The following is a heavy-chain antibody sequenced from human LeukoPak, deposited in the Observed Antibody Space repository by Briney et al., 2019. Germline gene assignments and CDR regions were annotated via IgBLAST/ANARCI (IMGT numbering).Heavy chain of an antibody. CDR1: GGSISSYY. V-gene: IGHV4-59*01. Sequence: SETLSLTCTVSGGSISSYYWSWIPQPPGKGLEWIGYIYYSGSTDYNPSLKSRVTISVDTSKNQFSLKLSSVTAADTAVYYCARPRRPTLFGVVDPNWFDPRGQGTLVTVSS. CDR3: ARPRRPTLFGVVDPNWFDP. D-gene: IGHD3-3*01. CDR2: IYYSGST. J-gene: IGHJ5*02.